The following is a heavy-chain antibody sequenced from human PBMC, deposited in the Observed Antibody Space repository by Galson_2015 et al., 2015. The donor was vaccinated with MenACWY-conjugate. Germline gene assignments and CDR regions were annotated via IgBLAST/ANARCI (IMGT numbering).Heavy chain of an antibody. Sequence: SLRLSCAASGFTVNTNYMTWVRQAPGKGLVWVSIIYSGGSTYYPDSVRGRFTLSRANSKNTLYLPMYSLSADDPAVYYCARAGSENCRTTNCLSLGAKFSYYYYMDVWGKGTTVPVSS. CDR1: GFTVNTNY. CDR2: IYSGGST. J-gene: IGHJ6*03. CDR3: ARAGSENCRTTNCLSLGAKFSYYYYMDV. V-gene: IGHV3-53*01. D-gene: IGHD2-2*01.